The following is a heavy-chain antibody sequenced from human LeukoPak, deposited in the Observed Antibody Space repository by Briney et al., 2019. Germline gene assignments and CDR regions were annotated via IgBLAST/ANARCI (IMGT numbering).Heavy chain of an antibody. V-gene: IGHV3-23*01. D-gene: IGHD6-13*01. CDR1: GFTFSNAW. CDR3: AKAASSSWPSYYYGMDV. Sequence: GGSLRLSCAASGFTFSNAWMSWVRQAPGKGLEWVSVITGSGGNTYYADSVKGRFTISKDNSKNTVYLQMSSLGVDDTAVYYCAKAASSSWPSYYYGMDVWGQGTTVTVSS. J-gene: IGHJ6*02. CDR2: ITGSGGNT.